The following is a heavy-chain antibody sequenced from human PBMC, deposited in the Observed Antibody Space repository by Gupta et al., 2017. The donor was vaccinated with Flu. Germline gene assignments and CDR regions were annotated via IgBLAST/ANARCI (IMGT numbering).Heavy chain of an antibody. J-gene: IGHJ3*01. CDR2: IYGNGET. CDR3: ARCSLDKFAFDL. CDR1: GDSITHNF. V-gene: IGHV4-4*09. Sequence: QVQPQESGPGLVKPSETPSLSCPVSGDSITHNFWSWIRQPPGKGLEWIGFIYGNGETRYNPSLKSRVTISKDTSNNQFSLNLTSVTAADTAIYFCARCSLDKFAFDLWGQGTMVTVSS. D-gene: IGHD2-2*03.